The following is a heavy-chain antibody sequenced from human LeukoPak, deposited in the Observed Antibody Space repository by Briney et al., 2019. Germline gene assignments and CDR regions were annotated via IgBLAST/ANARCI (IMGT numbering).Heavy chain of an antibody. CDR3: ARALHGDY. CDR2: IYHSGST. Sequence: KASETLSLTCTVSGYSISSGYYWGWIRQPPGKGLEWIGSIYHSGSTYYNPFLKSRVTISVDTSKNQFSLKLSSVTAADTAVYYCARALHGDYWGQGTLVTVSS. V-gene: IGHV4-38-2*02. CDR1: GYSISSGYY. J-gene: IGHJ4*02.